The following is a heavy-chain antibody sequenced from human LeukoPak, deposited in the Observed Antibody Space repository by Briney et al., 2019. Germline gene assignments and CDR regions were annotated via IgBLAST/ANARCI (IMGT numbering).Heavy chain of an antibody. V-gene: IGHV3-53*01. CDR1: GFTVTSNY. CDR3: AAAVNVVGTMRFYFYYYMGV. D-gene: IGHD5-12*01. Sequence: GGSLRLSCAASGFTVTSNYMTWVRQAPGKGLEWISVIHTNGNTFYAEPVKGRFSISRDNSKNTLFLQMNSLRAEDTAVYYCAAAVNVVGTMRFYFYYYMGVWGKGTMVTVSS. J-gene: IGHJ6*03. CDR2: IHTNGNT.